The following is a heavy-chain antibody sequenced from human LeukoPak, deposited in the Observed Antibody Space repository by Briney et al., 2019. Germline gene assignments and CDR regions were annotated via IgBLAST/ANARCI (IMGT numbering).Heavy chain of an antibody. V-gene: IGHV1-69*13. J-gene: IGHJ3*02. CDR1: GGTFSSYA. CDR3: ARPITIFGAYGAVAFDI. D-gene: IGHD3-3*01. CDR2: IIPIFGTA. Sequence: GASVKVSCKASGGTFSSYAISWVRQAPGQGLEWMGGIIPIFGTANYAQKFQGRVTITADESTSTAYMELSSLRSEDTAVYYCARPITIFGAYGAVAFDIWGQGTMVTVSS.